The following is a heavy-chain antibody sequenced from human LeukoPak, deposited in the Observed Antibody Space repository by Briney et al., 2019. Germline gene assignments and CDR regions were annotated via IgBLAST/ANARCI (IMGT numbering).Heavy chain of an antibody. CDR3: ARATVAGNERYYYYYYGMDV. V-gene: IGHV3-33*01. CDR1: GFTLSSYG. Sequence: PGGSLRLSCAASGFTLSSYGMHWVRQAPGKGLEWVAVIWYDGSNKYYADSVKGRFTISRDNSKNTLYLQMNSLRAEDTAVYYCARATVAGNERYYYYYYGMDVWGQGTTVTVSS. D-gene: IGHD6-19*01. CDR2: IWYDGSNK. J-gene: IGHJ6*02.